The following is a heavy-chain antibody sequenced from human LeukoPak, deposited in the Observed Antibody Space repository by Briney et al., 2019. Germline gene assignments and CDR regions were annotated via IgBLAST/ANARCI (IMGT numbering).Heavy chain of an antibody. J-gene: IGHJ4*02. CDR1: GFTFSSYW. CDR3: ARGGFDSSSYYPFDY. D-gene: IGHD3-22*01. Sequence: GGSLRLSCAASGFTFSSYWMHWVRQAPGKGLVWVSRINSDGSSTSYADSVKGRFTISRDNAKNTLYLQMNSLRAEDTAVYYCARGGFDSSSYYPFDYWGQGTLVTVSS. CDR2: INSDGSST. V-gene: IGHV3-74*01.